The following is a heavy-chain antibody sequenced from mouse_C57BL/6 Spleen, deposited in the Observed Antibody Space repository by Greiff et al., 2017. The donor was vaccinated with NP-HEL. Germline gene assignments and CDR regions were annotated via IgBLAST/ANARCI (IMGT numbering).Heavy chain of an antibody. Sequence: VKLQESGAELVRPGASVTLSCKASGYTFTDYEMHWVKQTPVHGLEWIGAIDPETGGTAYNQKFKGKAILTADKSSSTAYMELRSLTSEDSAVYYCTRRSITTDYWGQGTSVTVSS. CDR3: TRRSITTDY. CDR2: IDPETGGT. CDR1: GYTFTDYE. J-gene: IGHJ4*01. D-gene: IGHD1-1*01. V-gene: IGHV1-15*01.